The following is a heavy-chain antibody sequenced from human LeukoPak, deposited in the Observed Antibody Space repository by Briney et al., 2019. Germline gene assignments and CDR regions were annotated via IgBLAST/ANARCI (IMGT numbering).Heavy chain of an antibody. J-gene: IGHJ4*02. CDR1: GFSFGDNA. V-gene: IGHV3-49*04. CDR2: IRSQGHGGTT. CDR3: IREFYFDY. Sequence: GGSLRLTCTTSGFSFGDNAMSWVRQAPGKGLEWVGFIRSQGHGGTTEYAASVKGRFTISRDDSKSIAYLQMNSLTTDDTAVYYCIREFYFDYWGQGTLVTVSS.